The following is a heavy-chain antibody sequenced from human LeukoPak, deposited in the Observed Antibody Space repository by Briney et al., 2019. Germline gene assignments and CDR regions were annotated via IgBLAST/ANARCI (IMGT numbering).Heavy chain of an antibody. Sequence: GASVKVSCKASGYTFTSYDINWVRQAPGQGLEWMGWISAYNGNTNYAQKLQGRVTMTTDTSTSTAYMELRSLRSDDTAVYYCARCYGELFFYYYGMDVWGQGTTVTVSS. CDR3: ARCYGELFFYYYGMDV. V-gene: IGHV1-18*01. J-gene: IGHJ6*02. CDR2: ISAYNGNT. D-gene: IGHD3-10*01. CDR1: GYTFTSYD.